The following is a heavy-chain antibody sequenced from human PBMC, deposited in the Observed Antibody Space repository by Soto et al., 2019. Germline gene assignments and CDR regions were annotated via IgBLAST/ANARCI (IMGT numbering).Heavy chain of an antibody. V-gene: IGHV3-23*04. CDR3: AIVDFVAFIPHFAY. CDR1: GFTISSYA. D-gene: IGHD2-15*01. J-gene: IGHJ4*02. Sequence: EVHLVESGGGLVQPGGSLRLSCAASGFTISSYAMSWVHQAPGKGLEWVSAITGSGGTTYYADSVKGRFTISRDNSKNTWYRQRDSLRAEDPAVYFFAIVDFVAFIPHFAYWGQGPLVTVSS. CDR2: ITGSGGTT.